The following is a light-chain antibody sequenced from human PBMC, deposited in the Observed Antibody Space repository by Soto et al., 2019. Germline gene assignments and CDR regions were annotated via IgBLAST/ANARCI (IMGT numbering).Light chain of an antibody. CDR2: GAS. J-gene: IGKJ1*01. CDR1: QSVSNN. CDR3: QQYNYCQWT. Sequence: EIVVTQSPATLSVSPGERATLSCRASQSVSNNLAWYQQKPGQAPRLLIYGASTRATGVPVRFSGSGSGTEFTLTTSSLHSEDFALYYWQQYNYCQWTFGQGTKVEI. V-gene: IGKV3-15*01.